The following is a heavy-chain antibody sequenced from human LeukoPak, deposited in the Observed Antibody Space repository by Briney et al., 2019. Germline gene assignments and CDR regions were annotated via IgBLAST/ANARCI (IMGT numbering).Heavy chain of an antibody. J-gene: IGHJ3*02. CDR3: VKRKGDYEAFDI. CDR2: ISGSGGST. D-gene: IGHD4-17*01. CDR1: GFTFSSYA. V-gene: IGHV3-23*01. Sequence: QTGGSLRLSCAASGFTFSSYAMSWVRQAPGKGLEWVSAISGSGGSTYYADSVKGRFTISRDNSKNTLYLQMNSLRAEDTAVYYCVKRKGDYEAFDIWGQGTMVTVSS.